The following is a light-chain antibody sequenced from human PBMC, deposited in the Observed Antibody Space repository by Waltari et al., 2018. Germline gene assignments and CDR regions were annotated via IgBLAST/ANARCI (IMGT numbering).Light chain of an antibody. CDR1: QDVSAW. CDR2: AAS. V-gene: IGKV1-12*01. CDR3: QQTNSCPLT. J-gene: IGKJ4*01. Sequence: DIQMTQSPSSVSASLGDRVTISCRASQDVSAWVAWYQQKPGKAPNLLISAASNLQSGVPSRFSGSGSGTDFTLTISRLQPEDVAVYYCQQTNSCPLTFGGGTKVELK.